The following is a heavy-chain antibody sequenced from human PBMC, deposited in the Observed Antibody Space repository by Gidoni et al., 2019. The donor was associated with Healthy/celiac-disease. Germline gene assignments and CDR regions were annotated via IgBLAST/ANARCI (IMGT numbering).Heavy chain of an antibody. V-gene: IGHV3-23*01. Sequence: EVQLLEPGGGLVQPGGYLRLPCAASGLTLSSYAMSWVRQAPGKGLGWVSAISGSGGSTYYADSVKGRFTISRDNSKNTLYLQMNSLRAEDTAVYYCAKRGGLAVTFFDYWGQGTLVTVSS. CDR1: GLTLSSYA. D-gene: IGHD3-16*01. CDR3: AKRGGLAVTFFDY. J-gene: IGHJ4*02. CDR2: ISGSGGST.